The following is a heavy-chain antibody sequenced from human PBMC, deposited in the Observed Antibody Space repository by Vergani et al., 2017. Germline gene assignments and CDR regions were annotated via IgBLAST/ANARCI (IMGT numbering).Heavy chain of an antibody. D-gene: IGHD6-13*01. V-gene: IGHV1-24*01. CDR3: ATVLSSTNWFDP. CDR2: FDPEDGET. CDR1: GYTLTELF. Sequence: QVQLVQSGAEVKKPGASVKVSCKVSGYTLTELFMHWVRQAPGKGLEWMGGFDPEDGETIYAQKFQGRVTMTEDTSTDTAYMGLSSLRSEDTAVYYCATVLSSTNWFDPWGQGTLVTVSS. J-gene: IGHJ5*02.